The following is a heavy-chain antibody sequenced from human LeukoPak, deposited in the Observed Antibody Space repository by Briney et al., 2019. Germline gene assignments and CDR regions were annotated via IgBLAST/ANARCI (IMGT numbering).Heavy chain of an antibody. J-gene: IGHJ4*02. Sequence: GGSLRLSCAASGFTFSNYAMNWVRQAPGMGLEWVSHVSSSGDSTSCTDSVKGRFTISRDNAKNTLYLQMNSLRAEDTAVYFCAKRGGNIGYYALDYWGQGTLVTVSS. CDR3: AKRGGNIGYYALDY. D-gene: IGHD1-26*01. CDR2: VSSSGDST. V-gene: IGHV3-23*01. CDR1: GFTFSNYA.